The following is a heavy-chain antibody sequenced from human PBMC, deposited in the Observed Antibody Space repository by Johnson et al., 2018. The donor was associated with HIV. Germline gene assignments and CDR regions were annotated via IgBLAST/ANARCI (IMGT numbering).Heavy chain of an antibody. V-gene: IGHV3-33*06. Sequence: QVQLVESGGGVVQPGRSLRLSCAASGFTFSSYGMHWVRQAPGKGLEWVSLIWYDGSSKYYADSVKGRFTISRDNSKNALYLQMNSLRAEDTAVYYCAKVVTASTSWLDDALDIWGQGTMVTVSS. D-gene: IGHD6-13*01. CDR2: IWYDGSSK. J-gene: IGHJ3*02. CDR3: AKVVTASTSWLDDALDI. CDR1: GFTFSSYG.